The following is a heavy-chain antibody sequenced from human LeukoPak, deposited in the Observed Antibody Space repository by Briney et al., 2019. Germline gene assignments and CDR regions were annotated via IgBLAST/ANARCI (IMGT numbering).Heavy chain of an antibody. V-gene: IGHV3-21*04. CDR3: ARGVTTGTTPYYYGMDV. D-gene: IGHD1-1*01. CDR1: GFTFSNYG. CDR2: ISSSSSYI. J-gene: IGHJ6*02. Sequence: GRSLRLSCAASGFTFSNYGMNWVRQAPGKGLEWVSYISSSSSYIYYADSVKGRFTISRDNAKNSLYLQMNSLRAEDTAVYYCARGVTTGTTPYYYGMDVWGQGTTVTVSS.